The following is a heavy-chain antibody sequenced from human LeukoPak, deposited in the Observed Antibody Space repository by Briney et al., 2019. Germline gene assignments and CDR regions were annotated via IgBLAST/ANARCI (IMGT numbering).Heavy chain of an antibody. J-gene: IGHJ4*02. CDR1: GFTFRSYA. CDR2: ISGSGGST. D-gene: IGHD3-10*01. CDR3: AKDVYYYGSGSYYNPFDY. V-gene: IGHV3-23*01. Sequence: QPGGSLRLSCAASGFTFRSYAMSWVRQAPGKGLEWVSAISGSGGSTYYADSVKGRFPISRDNSKNTLYLQMNSLRAEDTAVYYCAKDVYYYGSGSYYNPFDYWGQGTLVTVSS.